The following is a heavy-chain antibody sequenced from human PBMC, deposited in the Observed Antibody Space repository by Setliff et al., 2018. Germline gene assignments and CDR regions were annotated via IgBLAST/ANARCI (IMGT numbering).Heavy chain of an antibody. J-gene: IGHJ4*02. D-gene: IGHD3-3*01. V-gene: IGHV4-39*01. CDR3: RFWSGYYKNDY. CDR1: GGSISSSSHY. CDR2: IYYTGST. Sequence: SETLSLTCTVSGGSISSSSHYWGWIRQPPGKGLEWIGSIYYTGSTYYNPSLKSRVTMSVDTSKRQFSLKLGSVTAADTAVYYCRFWSGYYKNDYWGQGTLVTVSS.